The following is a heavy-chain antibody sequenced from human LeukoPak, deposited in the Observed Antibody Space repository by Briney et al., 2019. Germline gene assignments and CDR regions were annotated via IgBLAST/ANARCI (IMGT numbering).Heavy chain of an antibody. Sequence: SETLSLTCAVYGGCFSGYYWSWIRQPPGKGLVWIGEINHSGSTNYNPSLKSRVTISVDTSKNQFSLKLSSVTAADTAVYYCARPLRGTYGSGSYYKDWGQGTLVTVSS. D-gene: IGHD3-10*01. CDR2: INHSGST. CDR3: ARPLRGTYGSGSYYKD. CDR1: GGCFSGYY. J-gene: IGHJ4*02. V-gene: IGHV4-34*01.